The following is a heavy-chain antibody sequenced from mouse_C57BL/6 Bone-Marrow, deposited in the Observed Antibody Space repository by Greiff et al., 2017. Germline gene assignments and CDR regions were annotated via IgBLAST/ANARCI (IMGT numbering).Heavy chain of an antibody. Sequence: EVKLVESGGGLVKPGGSLKLSCAASGFTFSSYAMSWVRQTPEQRLEWVATISDGGSYTYYPDNVKGRFTISRDNAKNNLYLQMSHLKSEDTAMYYCARGHSFAYWGQGTLVTVSA. CDR1: GFTFSSYA. V-gene: IGHV5-4*03. CDR2: ISDGGSYT. J-gene: IGHJ3*01. D-gene: IGHD3-1*01. CDR3: ARGHSFAY.